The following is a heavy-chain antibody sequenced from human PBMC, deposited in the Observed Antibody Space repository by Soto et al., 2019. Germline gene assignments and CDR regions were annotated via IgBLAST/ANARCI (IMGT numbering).Heavy chain of an antibody. CDR2: IKSQADGGTS. J-gene: IGHJ6*02. CDR3: TPDFWSGIYSPDGMDV. V-gene: IGHV3-15*07. D-gene: IGHD3-3*01. CDR1: GFTFSNVW. Sequence: PGGSLRLSCAASGFTFSNVWMNWVRQAPGEGLEWVGRIKSQADGGTSEYAASVKDRFTISRDDSKSIAYLQMNNLKADDTAVYYCTPDFWSGIYSPDGMDVWGQGTTVTVSS.